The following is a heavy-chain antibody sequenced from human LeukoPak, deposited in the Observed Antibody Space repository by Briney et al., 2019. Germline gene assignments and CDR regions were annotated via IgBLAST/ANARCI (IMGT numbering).Heavy chain of an antibody. CDR3: ARIDCRGGSCDNGMDV. D-gene: IGHD2-15*01. CDR1: GGSINNKY. J-gene: IGHJ6*02. V-gene: IGHV4-59*01. CDR2: IYYSGST. Sequence: PSETLSLTCTVSGGSINNKYWSWSRQPPGGGLEWIGYIYYSGSTNYNPSLKSRVTISVDTSKNQFSLKLSSVTAADTAVYYCARIDCRGGSCDNGMDVWGQGTTVTVSS.